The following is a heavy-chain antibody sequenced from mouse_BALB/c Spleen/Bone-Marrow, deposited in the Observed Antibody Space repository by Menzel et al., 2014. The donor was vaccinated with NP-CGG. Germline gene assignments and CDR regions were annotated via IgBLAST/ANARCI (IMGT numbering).Heavy chain of an antibody. Sequence: QVQLKESGAELAKPGASVKMSCKASDYTFTSYWMHWVKQRPGQGLEWIGYINPSTGYTEYNQNFKDKATLTADKSSITAYMQLSSLTSEDSAAYYCTRSTGAMDYWGQGTSVTVSS. D-gene: IGHD3-2*01. V-gene: IGHV1-7*01. CDR1: DYTFTSYW. J-gene: IGHJ4*01. CDR3: TRSTGAMDY. CDR2: INPSTGYT.